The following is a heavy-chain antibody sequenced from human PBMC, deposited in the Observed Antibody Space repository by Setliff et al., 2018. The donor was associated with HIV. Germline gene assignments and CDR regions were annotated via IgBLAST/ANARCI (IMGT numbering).Heavy chain of an antibody. D-gene: IGHD3-9*01. V-gene: IGHV4-38-2*02. CDR3: ARDQPQDYDSLTGYYTGRYFDY. CDR1: GYSISSGCY. J-gene: IGHJ4*02. CDR2: MYHTGST. Sequence: SETLSLTCAVSGYSISSGCYWGWIRQPPGKGLEWIGSMYHTGSTYYSPSLNSRFTISVDTSKNQFSLKLTSVTAADTAVYYCARDQPQDYDSLTGYYTGRYFDYWGRGTLVTVSS.